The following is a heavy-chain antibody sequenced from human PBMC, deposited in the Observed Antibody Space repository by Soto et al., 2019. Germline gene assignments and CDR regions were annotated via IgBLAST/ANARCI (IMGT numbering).Heavy chain of an antibody. CDR1: GYTFTSYA. D-gene: IGHD6-19*01. CDR2: INAGNGNT. Sequence: ASVKVSCKASGYTFTSYAMHWVRQAPGQRLEWMGWINAGNGNTKYSQKFQGRVTFTRDTSASTAYMELSSLRSEDTAVYYCASSSGWYEGAFDIWGQGTMVTVSS. J-gene: IGHJ3*02. V-gene: IGHV1-3*01. CDR3: ASSSGWYEGAFDI.